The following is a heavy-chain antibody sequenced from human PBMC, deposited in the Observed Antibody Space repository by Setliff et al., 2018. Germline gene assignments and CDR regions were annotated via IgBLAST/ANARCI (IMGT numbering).Heavy chain of an antibody. CDR1: GFTFSSYG. Sequence: GGSLRLSCAASGFTFSSYGMHWVRQAPGKGLEWVAVISYDGSNKYYADSVKGRFTISRDNSKNTLYLQMSSLRAEDTAVYYCARDPHFDSWGQGTLVTVSS. V-gene: IGHV3-30*03. CDR3: ARDPHFDS. CDR2: ISYDGSNK. J-gene: IGHJ4*02.